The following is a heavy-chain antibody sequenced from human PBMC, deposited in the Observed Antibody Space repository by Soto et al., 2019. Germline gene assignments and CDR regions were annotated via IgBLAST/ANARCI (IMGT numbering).Heavy chain of an antibody. CDR2: IYYSGST. CDR3: ARAALFVAAALNYYNYGMDV. CDR1: GGSVSSGSYY. J-gene: IGHJ6*02. D-gene: IGHD6-13*01. V-gene: IGHV4-61*01. Sequence: SETLSLTCAVCGGSVSSGSYYWSWIRQPPGKGLEWIGYIYYSGSTNYNPSLKSRVTISVDTSKNQFSLKLSSVTAADTAVYYCARAALFVAAALNYYNYGMDVWGQGTTVTVSS.